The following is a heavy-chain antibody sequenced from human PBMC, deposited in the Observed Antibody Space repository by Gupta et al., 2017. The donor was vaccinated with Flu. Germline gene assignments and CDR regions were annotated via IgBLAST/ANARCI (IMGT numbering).Heavy chain of an antibody. J-gene: IGHJ4*02. CDR3: ARLLQTAAAST. CDR2: IYYDGTA. Sequence: QLLLQESGPGLVKPSETLSLMCTVSGDSISSSDYYWGWLRRPPGKGLEWIGTIYYDGTAYYNPSLKSRVTMSIDTSKNHFSLNLRSVTAADTAVFYCARLLQTAAASTWGRGTLLTVSS. CDR1: GDSISSSDYY. V-gene: IGHV4-39*02. D-gene: IGHD6-13*01.